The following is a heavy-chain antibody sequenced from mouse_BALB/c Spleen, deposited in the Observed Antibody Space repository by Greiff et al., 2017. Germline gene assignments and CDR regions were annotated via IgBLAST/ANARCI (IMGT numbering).Heavy chain of an antibody. CDR3: AAYYGSSPAWFAY. Sequence: EVQVVESGPGLVEPSQSLSLTCTVTGYSITSDYAWNWIRQFPGNKLEWMGYISYSGSTSYNPSLKSRISITRDTSKNQFFLQLNSVTTEDTATYYCAAYYGSSPAWFAYWGQGTLVTVSA. CDR2: ISYSGST. CDR1: GYSITSDYA. D-gene: IGHD1-1*01. J-gene: IGHJ3*01. V-gene: IGHV3-2*02.